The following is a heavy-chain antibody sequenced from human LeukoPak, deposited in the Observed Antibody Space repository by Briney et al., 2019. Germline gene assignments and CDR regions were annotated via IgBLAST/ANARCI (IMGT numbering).Heavy chain of an antibody. D-gene: IGHD3-16*02. CDR3: ARDHSLRFDY. CDR1: GFTFSSYG. V-gene: IGHV3-23*01. CDR2: ISGSGGST. J-gene: IGHJ4*02. Sequence: GGSLRLSCTASGFTFSSYGMSWVRQAAGKGLEWVSSISGSGGSTHYADSVKGRFTISRDNSKNTVSLLMNSLRAEDTAVYYCARDHSLRFDYWGQGTLVIVSS.